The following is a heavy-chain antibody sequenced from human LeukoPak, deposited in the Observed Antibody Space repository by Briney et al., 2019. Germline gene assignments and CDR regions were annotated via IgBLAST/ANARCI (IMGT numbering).Heavy chain of an antibody. Sequence: GSLRLSCEASGFTFNTYSMNWARQAPGKGLEWVSSIDSGGGYMFYAGSVKGRFIISRDNAKDSLYLQMNNLRVEDTAVYYCLRGDRRDYWGQGTLVTVSS. CDR2: IDSGGGYM. V-gene: IGHV3-21*06. CDR1: GFTFNTYS. J-gene: IGHJ4*02. CDR3: LRGDRRDY.